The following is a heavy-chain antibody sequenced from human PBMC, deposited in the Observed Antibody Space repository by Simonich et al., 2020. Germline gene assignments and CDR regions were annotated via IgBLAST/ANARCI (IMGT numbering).Heavy chain of an antibody. CDR2: INRERSST. CDR1: GFTFSSYW. CDR3: AREAGDLWYFDL. J-gene: IGHJ2*01. V-gene: IGHV3-74*01. Sequence: EVQLVESGGGLVQPGGSLRLSCAASGFTFSSYWMHWVRQAPGKGVGVVSRINRERSSTSYGDAVKGRFTISRDNAKNTLYLQMNSLRAEDTAVYYCAREAGDLWYFDLWGRGTLVTVSS. D-gene: IGHD7-27*01.